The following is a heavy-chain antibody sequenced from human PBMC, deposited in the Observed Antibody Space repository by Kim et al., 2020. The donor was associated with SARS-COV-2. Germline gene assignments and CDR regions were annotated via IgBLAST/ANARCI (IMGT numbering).Heavy chain of an antibody. CDR3: ARKAWGSVVVVAATPNDAFDI. V-gene: IGHV4-39*01. CDR1: GGSISSSSYY. J-gene: IGHJ3*02. Sequence: SETLSLTCTVSGGSISSSSYYWGWIRQPPGKGLEWIGSIYYSGSTYYNPSLKSRVTISVDTSKNQFSLKLSSVTAADTAVYYCARKAWGSVVVVAATPNDAFDIWGQGTMVTVSS. D-gene: IGHD2-15*01. CDR2: IYYSGST.